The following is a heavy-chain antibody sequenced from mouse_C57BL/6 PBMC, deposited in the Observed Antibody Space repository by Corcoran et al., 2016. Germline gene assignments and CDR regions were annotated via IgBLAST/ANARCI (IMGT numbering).Heavy chain of an antibody. J-gene: IGHJ1*03. CDR1: GYTFTDYY. D-gene: IGHD1-1*01. CDR2: INPYNGGT. Sequence: EVQLQQSGPELVKPGASVKIPCKASGYTFTDYYMNWVKQSHGKSLEWIGVINPYNGGTSYNQKFKGKATLTVDKSSSTAYMELNSLTSEDSAVYYCARSYYGSRYFDVWGTGTTVTVSS. V-gene: IGHV1-19*01. CDR3: ARSYYGSRYFDV.